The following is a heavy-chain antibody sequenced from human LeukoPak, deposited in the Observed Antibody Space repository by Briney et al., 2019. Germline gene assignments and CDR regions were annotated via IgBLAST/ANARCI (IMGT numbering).Heavy chain of an antibody. CDR2: IDWKGRPT. CDR1: GFSFDDYD. J-gene: IGHJ4*02. CDR3: AKGAAYYYGSGSYYTVPYFDY. D-gene: IGHD3-10*01. V-gene: IGHV3-20*04. Sequence: SGGSLRLSCAASGFSFDDYDMAWLRQAPGKGLEWVSDIDWKGRPTSYADSVKGRFTISRDNAKNTLYLQMNSLRAEDTAVYYCAKGAAYYYGSGSYYTVPYFDYWGQGTLVTVSS.